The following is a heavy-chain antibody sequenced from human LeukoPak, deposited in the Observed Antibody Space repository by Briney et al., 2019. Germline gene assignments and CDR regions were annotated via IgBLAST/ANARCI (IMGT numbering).Heavy chain of an antibody. CDR1: RFTFSSHA. Sequence: GGSLRLSCAASRFTFSSHAMSWVRQAPGKGLEWVSTMTGSGGSTSYAASVKGRFTISRDNSKNTLYLQMNSLRAEDTAVYYCAKMAGGVYSSSWYLDYWGQGTLVTVSS. CDR2: MTGSGGST. CDR3: AKMAGGVYSSSWYLDY. D-gene: IGHD6-13*01. J-gene: IGHJ4*02. V-gene: IGHV3-23*01.